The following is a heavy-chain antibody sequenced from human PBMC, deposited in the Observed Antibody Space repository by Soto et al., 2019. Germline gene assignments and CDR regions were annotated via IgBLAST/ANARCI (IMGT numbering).Heavy chain of an antibody. D-gene: IGHD5-18*01. CDR2: IKEDGSEK. V-gene: IGHV3-7*01. J-gene: IGHJ5*02. CDR3: ARDPSRGYSYGLTNWFDP. Sequence: PGGSLRLSCAASGFTFSTSWMNWVRQAPGKGLEWVADIKEDGSEKYYVDSLKGRFTISRDNAKNSLYLQMNSLRAEDTAVYYCARDPSRGYSYGLTNWFDPWGQGTLVTVSS. CDR1: GFTFSTSW.